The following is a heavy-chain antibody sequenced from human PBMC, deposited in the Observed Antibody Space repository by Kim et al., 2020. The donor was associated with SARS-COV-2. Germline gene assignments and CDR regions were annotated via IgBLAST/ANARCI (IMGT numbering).Heavy chain of an antibody. V-gene: IGHV3-23*01. CDR1: GFTFSSYA. Sequence: GGSLRLSCAASGFTFSSYAMSWVRQAPGKGLEWVSAISGSGGSTYYADSVKGRFTISRDNSKNTLYLQMNSLRAEDTAVYYCAKMDDSSGYYYDPFDYLGQGTLVTVSS. J-gene: IGHJ4*02. CDR3: AKMDDSSGYYYDPFDY. D-gene: IGHD3-22*01. CDR2: ISGSGGST.